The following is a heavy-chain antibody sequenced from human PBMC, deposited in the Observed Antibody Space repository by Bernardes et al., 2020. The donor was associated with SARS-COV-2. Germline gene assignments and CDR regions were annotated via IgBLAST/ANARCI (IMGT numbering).Heavy chain of an antibody. CDR2: FNPENGRT. CDR1: GHTLTELS. CDR3: TTPFHPDYVWGSFVY. J-gene: IGHJ4*02. Sequence: ASVKVSCKVSGHTLTELSIHWVRQAPGRGLEWMGGFNPENGRTNYAQRFQGRVTMTEDTSRDTAYLEVTSLKSEDTAVYFCTTPFHPDYVWGSFVYWGQGTL. V-gene: IGHV1-24*01. D-gene: IGHD3-16*01.